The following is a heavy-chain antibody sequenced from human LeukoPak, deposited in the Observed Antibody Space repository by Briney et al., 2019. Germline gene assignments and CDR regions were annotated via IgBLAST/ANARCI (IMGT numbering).Heavy chain of an antibody. V-gene: IGHV7-4-1*02. CDR3: AIHPSDSSGYFSY. J-gene: IGHJ4*02. Sequence: ASVKVSCKASGYTFSSCAINWVLQAPGQGLEYMGWIDTKTGNPTYAQGFTGRFVFSLDTSVSTAYLQISSLKAEDTAVYYCAIHPSDSSGYFSYWGQGALVTVS. D-gene: IGHD3-22*01. CDR2: IDTKTGNP. CDR1: GYTFSSCA.